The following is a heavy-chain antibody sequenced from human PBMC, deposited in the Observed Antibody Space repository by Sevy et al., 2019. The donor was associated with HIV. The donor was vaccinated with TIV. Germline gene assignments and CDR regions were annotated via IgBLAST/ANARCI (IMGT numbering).Heavy chain of an antibody. J-gene: IGHJ4*02. D-gene: IGHD4-17*01. CDR1: GFTFSTYG. CDR3: ARDLEFYDYGDYGPAFMPDY. Sequence: GGSLRLSCAASGFTFSTYGMHWVRQAPGKGLEWVAVMWFDGSNTYYADSVKGRFTISRDIAKNTLHLKMNSLRAEDKVVYYCARDLEFYDYGDYGPAFMPDYWGQGTLVTVSS. V-gene: IGHV3-33*01. CDR2: MWFDGSNT.